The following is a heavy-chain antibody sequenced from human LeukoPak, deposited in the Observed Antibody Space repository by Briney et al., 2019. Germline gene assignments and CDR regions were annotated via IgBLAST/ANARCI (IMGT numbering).Heavy chain of an antibody. Sequence: PSETLSLTCTVSGGSVSSGSYYWSWIRQPPGKGLEWIGYIYYSGSTNYNPSLKSRVTISVDTSKNQFSLKLSSVTAADTAVYYCARGPSSRGVIIKNYYYYGMDVWGKGTTVTVSS. CDR2: IYYSGST. J-gene: IGHJ6*04. CDR3: ARGPSSRGVIIKNYYYYGMDV. D-gene: IGHD3-10*01. CDR1: GGSVSSGSYY. V-gene: IGHV4-61*01.